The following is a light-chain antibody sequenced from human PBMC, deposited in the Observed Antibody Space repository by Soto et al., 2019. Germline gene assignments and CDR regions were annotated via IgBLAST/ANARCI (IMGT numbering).Light chain of an antibody. V-gene: IGKV3-20*01. CDR1: QSVSSSY. Sequence: EIALTQSPGTLSLSPGERATLSCRASQSVSSSYLAWYQQKPGQAPRLLIYGASSRATGIPDRFSGSGAGTVFAITISRPEPEDFAVYYCQQYGSSPYTFGQGTKLELK. J-gene: IGKJ2*01. CDR3: QQYGSSPYT. CDR2: GAS.